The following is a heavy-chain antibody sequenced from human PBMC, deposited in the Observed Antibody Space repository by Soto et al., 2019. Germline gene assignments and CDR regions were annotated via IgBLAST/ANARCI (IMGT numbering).Heavy chain of an antibody. D-gene: IGHD1-26*01. CDR3: VRDTNLVATTDYSSYGLDV. V-gene: IGHV3-30-3*01. CDR1: GFTLSGYS. CDR2: TSHDGSNK. Sequence: QVQLVESGGGVVQPGRSLRLSCAASGFTLSGYSMHWVRQAPGKGLEWVAVTSHDGSNKYYADSVKGRFTISRDNYKNTLYLQMDGLRPEDTAVYFCVRDTNLVATTDYSSYGLDVWGQGTTVTVSS. J-gene: IGHJ6*02.